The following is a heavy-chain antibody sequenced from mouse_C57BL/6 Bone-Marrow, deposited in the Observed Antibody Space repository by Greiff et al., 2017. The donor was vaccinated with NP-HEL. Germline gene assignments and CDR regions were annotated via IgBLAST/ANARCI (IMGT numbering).Heavy chain of an antibody. CDR2: IYPGNSDT. CDR1: GYTFTSYW. Sequence: VQLKQSGTVLARPGASVKMSCKTSGYTFTSYWMHWVKQRPGQGLEWIWAIYPGNSDTSYNQKFKGKAKLTAVTSASTAYMELSSLTNEDSAVYYCTYSSYPYWYFDVWGTGTTVTVSS. V-gene: IGHV1-5*01. D-gene: IGHD2-5*01. J-gene: IGHJ1*03. CDR3: TYSSYPYWYFDV.